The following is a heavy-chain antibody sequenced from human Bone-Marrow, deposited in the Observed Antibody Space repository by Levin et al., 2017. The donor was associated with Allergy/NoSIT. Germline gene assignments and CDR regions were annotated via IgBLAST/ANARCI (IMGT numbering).Heavy chain of an antibody. V-gene: IGHV4-59*01. CDR1: GGSISSYY. J-gene: IGHJ6*02. Sequence: ESLKISCTVSGGSISSYYWSWIRQPPGKGLEWIGYIYYSGSTNYNPSLKSRVTISVDTSKNQFSLKLSSVTAADTAVYYCARDLYPLRGPYYYGMDVWGQGTTVTVSS. D-gene: IGHD4-17*01. CDR2: IYYSGST. CDR3: ARDLYPLRGPYYYGMDV.